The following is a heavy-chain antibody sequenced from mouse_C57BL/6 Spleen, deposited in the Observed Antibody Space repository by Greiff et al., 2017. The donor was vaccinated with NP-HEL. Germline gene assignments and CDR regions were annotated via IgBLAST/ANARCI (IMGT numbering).Heavy chain of an antibody. CDR1: GYTFTSYW. Sequence: QVQLQQSGAELVKPGASVKLSCKASGYTFTSYWMQWVKQRPGQGLEWIGEIDPSDSYTNYNQKFKGKATLTVDTSSSTAYMQLSSLTSEDSAVYYCARRDYSNYAYYAMDYWGQGTSVTVSS. V-gene: IGHV1-50*01. CDR3: ARRDYSNYAYYAMDY. CDR2: IDPSDSYT. D-gene: IGHD2-5*01. J-gene: IGHJ4*01.